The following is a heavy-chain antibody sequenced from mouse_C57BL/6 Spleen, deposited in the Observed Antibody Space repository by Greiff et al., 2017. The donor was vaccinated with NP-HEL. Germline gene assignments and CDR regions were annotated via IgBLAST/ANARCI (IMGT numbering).Heavy chain of an antibody. CDR1: GFTFSSYT. CDR3: ARQSPYYYGRGDFDV. V-gene: IGHV5-9*01. D-gene: IGHD1-1*01. CDR2: ISGGGGNT. J-gene: IGHJ1*03. Sequence: EVKLMESGGGLVKPGGSLKLSCAASGFTFSSYTMSRVRQTPEKRLEWVATISGGGGNTYYPDSVNGRFPISRDNAKNTLYLQMSRLRSEDTALYYCARQSPYYYGRGDFDVWGTGTTVTVSS.